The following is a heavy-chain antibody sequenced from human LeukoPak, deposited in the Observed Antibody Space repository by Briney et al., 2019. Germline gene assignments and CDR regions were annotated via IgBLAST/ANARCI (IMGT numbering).Heavy chain of an antibody. V-gene: IGHV5-51*01. Sequence: GESLKISCKGSGYSFTSYWIGWARQMPGKGLEWMGIIYPGDSDTRYSPSFQGQVTISADKSISTAYLQWSSLKASDTAMYYCARPNYYGSGSYYMHYWGQGTLVTVSS. CDR3: ARPNYYGSGSYYMHY. CDR1: GYSFTSYW. J-gene: IGHJ4*02. CDR2: IYPGDSDT. D-gene: IGHD3-10*01.